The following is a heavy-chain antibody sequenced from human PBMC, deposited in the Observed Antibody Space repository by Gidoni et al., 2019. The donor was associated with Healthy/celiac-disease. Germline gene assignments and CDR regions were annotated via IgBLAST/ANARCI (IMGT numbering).Heavy chain of an antibody. CDR2: ISGSGGST. Sequence: EVQLLESGGGLVQPGGSLRLSCAASGFTFSSYAMSWVRQAPGKGLEWVSAISGSGGSTYYADSVKGRFTISRDNSKNTLYLQMNSLRAEDTAVYYCAKDGSGWPNEERGWFDPWGQGTLVTVSS. CDR1: GFTFSSYA. CDR3: AKDGSGWPNEERGWFDP. V-gene: IGHV3-23*01. D-gene: IGHD1-26*01. J-gene: IGHJ5*02.